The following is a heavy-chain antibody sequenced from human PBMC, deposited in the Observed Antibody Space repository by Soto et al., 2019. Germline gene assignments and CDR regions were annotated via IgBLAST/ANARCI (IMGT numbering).Heavy chain of an antibody. D-gene: IGHD2-21*02. Sequence: GGSLRLSCAVSGFTFSIYAMNWVRQAPGKGPEWVSAISGSDGSTYYADSVKGRFTISRDDSKNTLYLQMNSLRAEDTALYYCAKANSKVVVTAILHYWGQGTLVTVSS. CDR1: GFTFSIYA. V-gene: IGHV3-23*01. CDR2: ISGSDGST. CDR3: AKANSKVVVTAILHY. J-gene: IGHJ4*02.